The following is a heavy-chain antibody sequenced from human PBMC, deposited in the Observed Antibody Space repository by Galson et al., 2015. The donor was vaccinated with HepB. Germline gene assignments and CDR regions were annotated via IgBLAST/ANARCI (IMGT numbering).Heavy chain of an antibody. CDR3: ARDSVPGPFMVRNYGMDV. Sequence: SLRLSCAASGFTFSSYAMHWVRQAPGKGLEWVAVISYDGSNKYYADSVKGRFTISRDNSKNTLYLQMNSLRAEDTAVYYCARDSVPGPFMVRNYGMDVWGQGTTVTVSS. V-gene: IGHV3-30*04. CDR1: GFTFSSYA. J-gene: IGHJ6*02. D-gene: IGHD3-10*01. CDR2: ISYDGSNK.